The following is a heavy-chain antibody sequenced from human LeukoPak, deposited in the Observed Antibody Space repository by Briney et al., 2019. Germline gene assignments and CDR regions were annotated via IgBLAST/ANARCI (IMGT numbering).Heavy chain of an antibody. CDR3: ARELREQQLVMRRDYYYYMDV. J-gene: IGHJ6*03. CDR2: TYYRSKWYN. CDR1: GDSVSSNNAA. Sequence: SQTLSLTCAISGDSVSSNNAAWNWIRQSPSRGLEWLGRTYYRSKWYNDYAVSVKSRITINPDTSKNQFSLQLNSVTPEDTAVYYCARELREQQLVMRRDYYYYMDVWGKGTTVTISS. V-gene: IGHV6-1*01. D-gene: IGHD6-13*01.